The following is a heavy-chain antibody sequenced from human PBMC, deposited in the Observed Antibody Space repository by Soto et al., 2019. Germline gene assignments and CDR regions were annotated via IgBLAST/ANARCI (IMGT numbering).Heavy chain of an antibody. J-gene: IGHJ4*02. D-gene: IGHD1-26*01. CDR3: ARSVGDGSSPFDY. CDR2: IIPILGIA. Sequence: QVQLVQSGAEVKKPGSSVKVSCKASGGTFSSYTISWVRQAPGQGLEWMGRIIPILGIANYAQKFQGRVTITADKSTSTAYMELSSLRSEDTAVYYCARSVGDGSSPFDYWGQGTLVTVSS. V-gene: IGHV1-69*02. CDR1: GGTFSSYT.